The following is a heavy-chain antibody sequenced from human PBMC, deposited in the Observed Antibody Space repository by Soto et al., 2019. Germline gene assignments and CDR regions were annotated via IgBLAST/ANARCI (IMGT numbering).Heavy chain of an antibody. CDR2: ISDGGGST. CDR1: GFSFSSYA. J-gene: IGHJ4*02. D-gene: IGHD2-21*02. Sequence: LXLSCAASGFSFSSYAVSWFRQAPGKGLEWVSSISDGGGSTNYADSVRGRFTIARDRSKNTLYLHMISLRAEDTAVYYCAKEYCGADSALDFWGKGALVTVS. V-gene: IGHV3-23*01. CDR3: AKEYCGADSALDF.